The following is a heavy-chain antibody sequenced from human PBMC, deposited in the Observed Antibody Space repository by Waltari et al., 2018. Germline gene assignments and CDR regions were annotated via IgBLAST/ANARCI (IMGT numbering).Heavy chain of an antibody. D-gene: IGHD2-21*01. CDR1: GYIFSNYA. V-gene: IGHV7-4-1*02. Sequence: QVQVVQSGSELKKPGDSVKVSCKASGYIFSNYAMNWVRQSPGHGLEWMGWRQAPAPARAWMARIYTETGNQTDAKGVTGRFVFSLETAVRTAYGQINSLKPEDTAVYYCARKYCGDNYCFRDYWGQGTLLNVSS. CDR2: IYTETGNQ. CDR3: ARKYCGDNYCFRDY. J-gene: IGHJ4*02.